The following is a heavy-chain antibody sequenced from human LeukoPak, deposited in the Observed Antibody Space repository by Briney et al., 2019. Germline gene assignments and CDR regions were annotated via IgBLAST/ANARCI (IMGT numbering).Heavy chain of an antibody. CDR1: GFTFSDYY. Sequence: GGSLRLSCAASGFTFSDYYMSWVRHAPGKGLEWVSYISSSSSYTDYADSAKGRFTISRDNAKNSLNLQMNSLRAEDTAVYYCARDSGYSGYSDYWGQGTPVTVSS. J-gene: IGHJ4*02. D-gene: IGHD5-12*01. CDR2: ISSSSSYT. V-gene: IGHV3-11*05. CDR3: ARDSGYSGYSDY.